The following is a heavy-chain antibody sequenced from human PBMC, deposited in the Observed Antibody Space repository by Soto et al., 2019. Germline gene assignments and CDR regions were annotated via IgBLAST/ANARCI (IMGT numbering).Heavy chain of an antibody. Sequence: ASVKVSCKASGYTFTSYDINWVRQATGQGLEWMGWMNPNSGNTGYAQKFQGRVTMTRNTSISTAYMELSSLRSEDTAVYYCARKNPPEKGGGFDYWGQGTLVTVSS. D-gene: IGHD3-16*01. CDR1: GYTFTSYD. J-gene: IGHJ4*02. CDR2: MNPNSGNT. V-gene: IGHV1-8*01. CDR3: ARKNPPEKGGGFDY.